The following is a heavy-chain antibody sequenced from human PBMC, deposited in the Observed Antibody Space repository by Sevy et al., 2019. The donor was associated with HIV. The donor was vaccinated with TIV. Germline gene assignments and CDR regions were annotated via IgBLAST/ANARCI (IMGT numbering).Heavy chain of an antibody. D-gene: IGHD3-9*01. V-gene: IGHV4-34*01. CDR3: ARYANYGILAGGPYYYYGMDV. CDR1: GGSFSGYY. J-gene: IGHJ6*02. Sequence: SETLSLTCAVYGGSFSGYYWSWIRQPPGKGLEWIGEINHSGSTNYNPSLKSRVTISVDTSKNQFSLKLSSVTAADTGVYYWARYANYGILAGGPYYYYGMDVWGQGTTVIVSS. CDR2: INHSGST.